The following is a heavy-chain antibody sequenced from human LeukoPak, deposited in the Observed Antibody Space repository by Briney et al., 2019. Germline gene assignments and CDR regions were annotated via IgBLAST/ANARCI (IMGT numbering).Heavy chain of an antibody. Sequence: GGPLKTPCMGPGYTFRNFWIAWVRQTPGKGLEWMGSIYPGDSDTRYSPSFQGQVTISADKSLATASLLWSSVKASDTAMYFCARLSDTTSWGQGTLVTVSS. CDR2: IYPGDSDT. V-gene: IGHV5-51*01. J-gene: IGHJ5*02. CDR1: GYTFRNFW. D-gene: IGHD5-18*01. CDR3: ARLSDTTS.